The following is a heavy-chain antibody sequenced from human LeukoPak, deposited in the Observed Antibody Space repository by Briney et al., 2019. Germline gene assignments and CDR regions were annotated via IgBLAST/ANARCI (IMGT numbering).Heavy chain of an antibody. CDR3: AREDSSGYPY. V-gene: IGHV4-59*01. J-gene: IGHJ4*02. Sequence: PSETLSLTCTVSGGSISSYYWSWIRQPPGKGLEWIGYIYYSGSTNYNPSLKSRVTISVDTSKNQFSLKLSSVTAADTVVYYCAREDSSGYPYWGQGTLVTVSS. CDR1: GGSISSYY. D-gene: IGHD3-22*01. CDR2: IYYSGST.